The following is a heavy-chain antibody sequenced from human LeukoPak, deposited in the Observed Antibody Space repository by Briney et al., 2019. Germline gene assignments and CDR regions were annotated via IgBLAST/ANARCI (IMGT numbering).Heavy chain of an antibody. Sequence: SETLSLTCAVSGYSISSGYYWGWIRQPPGKGLEWIGSIYHSGSTYYNPSLKSRVTISVDTSKNQFSLKLSSVTAADTAVYYCARHSWGTDAFDIWGQGTMVTVSS. CDR2: IYHSGST. D-gene: IGHD3-16*01. CDR1: GYSISSGYY. J-gene: IGHJ3*02. CDR3: ARHSWGTDAFDI. V-gene: IGHV4-38-2*01.